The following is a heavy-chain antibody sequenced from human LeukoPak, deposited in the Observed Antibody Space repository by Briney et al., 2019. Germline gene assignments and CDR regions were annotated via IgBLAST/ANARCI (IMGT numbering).Heavy chain of an antibody. D-gene: IGHD5-12*01. J-gene: IGHJ4*02. Sequence: SETLSLTCSVSGGSISSYYWSWIRQPPGKGLDWIGYIYYSGNINYKSPLKSRVTISGDTSKNQFSLKLSSVTAADTAVYYCARHAESGYDRFDHWGQGTLVTASS. CDR3: ARHAESGYDRFDH. CDR1: GGSISSYY. V-gene: IGHV4-59*08. CDR2: IYYSGNI.